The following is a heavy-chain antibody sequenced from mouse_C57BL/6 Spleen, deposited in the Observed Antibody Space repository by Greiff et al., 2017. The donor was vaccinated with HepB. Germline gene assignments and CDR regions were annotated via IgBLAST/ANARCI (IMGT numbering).Heavy chain of an antibody. CDR1: GYSFTGYY. J-gene: IGHJ4*01. V-gene: IGHV1-42*01. D-gene: IGHD1-1*01. Sequence: VQLQQPGPELVKPGASVKISCKASGYSFTGYYMNWVKQSPEKSLEWIGEINPSTGGTTYNQKFKAKATLTVDKSSSTAYMQLKSLTSEDSAVYYCARSGLLRAYYYAMDYWGQGTSVTVSS. CDR3: ARSGLLRAYYYAMDY. CDR2: INPSTGGT.